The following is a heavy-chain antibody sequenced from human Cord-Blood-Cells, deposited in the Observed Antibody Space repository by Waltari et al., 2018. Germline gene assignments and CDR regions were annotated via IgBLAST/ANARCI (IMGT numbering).Heavy chain of an antibody. CDR3: ARRNYYDSSGSFDP. CDR2: INHSGST. D-gene: IGHD3-22*01. J-gene: IGHJ5*02. Sequence: QVQLQQWGAVLLKHSQTLSLTCAVYGGSFSGYYCSWTRQPPGKGLEWIGEINHSGSTNYNPSLKSRVTISVDTSKNQFSLKLSSVTAADTAVYYCARRNYYDSSGSFDPWGQGTLVTVSS. V-gene: IGHV4-34*01. CDR1: GGSFSGYY.